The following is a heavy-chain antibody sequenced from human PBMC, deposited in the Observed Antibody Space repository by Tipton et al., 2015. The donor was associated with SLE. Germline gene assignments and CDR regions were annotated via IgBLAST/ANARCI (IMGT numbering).Heavy chain of an antibody. CDR2: INHSGST. J-gene: IGHJ2*01. Sequence: TLSLTCIVSGGSVSSYYWSWIRQPPGKGLEWIGEINHSGSTNYNPSLKSRVTISVDTSKNQFSLKLSPVTAADTAVYYCARNLGPEWMATKRGYFDLWGRGTLVSVSS. V-gene: IGHV4-34*01. D-gene: IGHD5-24*01. CDR3: ARNLGPEWMATKRGYFDL. CDR1: GGSVSSYY.